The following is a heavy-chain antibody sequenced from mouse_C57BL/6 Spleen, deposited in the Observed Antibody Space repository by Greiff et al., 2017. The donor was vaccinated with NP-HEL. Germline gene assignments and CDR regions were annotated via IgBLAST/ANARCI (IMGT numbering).Heavy chain of an antibody. Sequence: QVQLQQPGAELVKPGASVKLSCKASGYTFTSYWMHWVKQRPGQGLEWIGMIHPNSGSTNYNEKFKSKATLTVDKSSSTAYMQLSSLTAEDSAVYYCARSRGSYFDYWGQGTTLTVSS. CDR3: ARSRGSYFDY. CDR2: IHPNSGST. D-gene: IGHD6-1*01. J-gene: IGHJ2*01. V-gene: IGHV1-64*01. CDR1: GYTFTSYW.